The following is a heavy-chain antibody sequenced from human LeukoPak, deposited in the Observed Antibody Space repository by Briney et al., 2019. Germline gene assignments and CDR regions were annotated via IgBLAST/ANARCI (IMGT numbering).Heavy chain of an antibody. CDR2: INPNSGGT. J-gene: IGHJ5*02. Sequence: GASVKVSCKASGYTFTGYYMHWVRQAPGQGLEWMGRINPNSGGTNYAQKFPGRVNMTRDTSITTAYMELSRLRSDDTAVYYCASSFFYDNSGYYPWGQGTLVTVSS. D-gene: IGHD3-22*01. V-gene: IGHV1-2*06. CDR1: GYTFTGYY. CDR3: ASSFFYDNSGYYP.